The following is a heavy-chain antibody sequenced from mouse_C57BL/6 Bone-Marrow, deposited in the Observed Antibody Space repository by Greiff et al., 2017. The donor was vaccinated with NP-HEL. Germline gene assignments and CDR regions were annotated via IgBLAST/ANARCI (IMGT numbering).Heavy chain of an antibody. D-gene: IGHD3-2*02. V-gene: IGHV1-18*01. CDR2: INPNNGGT. J-gene: IGHJ4*01. Sequence: VQLKESGPELVKPGASVKIPCKASGYTFTDYNMDWVKQSHGKSLEWIGDINPNNGGTIYNQKFKGKATLTVDKSSSTAYMELRSLTSEDTAVYYCARGETAQATGYYAMDYWGQGTSVTVSS. CDR1: GYTFTDYN. CDR3: ARGETAQATGYYAMDY.